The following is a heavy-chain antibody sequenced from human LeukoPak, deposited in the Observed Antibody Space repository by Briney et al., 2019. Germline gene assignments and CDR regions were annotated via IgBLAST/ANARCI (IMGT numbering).Heavy chain of an antibody. CDR3: AREAYFGRFFDY. J-gene: IGHJ4*02. CDR1: GGSIRTYY. CDR2: IDYSGST. V-gene: IGHV4-59*01. Sequence: PSETLSLTCTVPGGSIRTYYWSWIRQSPGKGLEWTGNIDYSGSTHYNPSPKSPVTLSVDTSKKPFSLNMSSVTAADTAVYYCAREAYFGRFFDYGGQGTLVTVSS. D-gene: IGHD1-26*01.